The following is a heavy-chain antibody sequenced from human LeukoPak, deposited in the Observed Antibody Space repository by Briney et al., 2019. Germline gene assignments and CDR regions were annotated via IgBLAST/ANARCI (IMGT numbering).Heavy chain of an antibody. CDR1: GITFSSYW. Sequence: GGSLRLSCAASGITFSSYWMSWVRQAPGKGLEWVANIKQDGSEKYYVDSVKGRFTISRDNAKNSLYLQMNSLRAEDTAVYYCARGVGIAVAGTDFDYWGQGTLVTVSS. J-gene: IGHJ4*02. CDR3: ARGVGIAVAGTDFDY. D-gene: IGHD6-19*01. V-gene: IGHV3-7*01. CDR2: IKQDGSEK.